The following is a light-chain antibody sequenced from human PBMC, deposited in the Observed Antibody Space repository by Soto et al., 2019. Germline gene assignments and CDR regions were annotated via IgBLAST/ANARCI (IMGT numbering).Light chain of an antibody. J-gene: IGKJ1*01. V-gene: IGKV3-20*01. CDR3: QQYGSSPCT. CDR2: GAS. CDR1: QTIRSNY. Sequence: ETVLTQSPSTLSLSPGERATLSCRASQTIRSNYLAWYRQTPGQAPRLLIYGASNRATGIADMFSGSGSVTDFTLIISRLDPEDFALYYCQQYGSSPCTFGQGTKVEIK.